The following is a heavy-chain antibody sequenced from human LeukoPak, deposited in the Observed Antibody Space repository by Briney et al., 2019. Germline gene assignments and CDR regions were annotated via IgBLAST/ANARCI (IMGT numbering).Heavy chain of an antibody. V-gene: IGHV3-21*01. CDR1: GFTFSSYS. CDR2: ISSSSSYI. J-gene: IGHJ6*02. Sequence: GGSLRLSCAASGFTFSSYSMNWVRRAPGKGLEWVSSISSSSSYIYYADSVKGRFTISRDNAKNSLYLQMNSLRAEDTAVYYCARDLSGYDSHYGMDVWGQGTTVTVSS. CDR3: ARDLSGYDSHYGMDV. D-gene: IGHD5-12*01.